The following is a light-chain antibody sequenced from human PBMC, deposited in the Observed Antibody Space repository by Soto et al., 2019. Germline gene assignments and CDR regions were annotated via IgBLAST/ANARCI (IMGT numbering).Light chain of an antibody. Sequence: QLVLTQPPSVSGAPGQRVTISCTGSNSNIGADYDVHWYQQFPGTAPKLLIYDNNNRPSGVPDRFSGSKSGTSASLAITGLQAEDEADYYCQSYDSSLSGYVFGTGTKVTVL. CDR3: QSYDSSLSGYV. CDR2: DNN. V-gene: IGLV1-40*01. J-gene: IGLJ1*01. CDR1: NSNIGADYD.